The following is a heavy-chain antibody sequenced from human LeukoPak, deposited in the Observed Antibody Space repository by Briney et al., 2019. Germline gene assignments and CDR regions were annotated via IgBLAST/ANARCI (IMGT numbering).Heavy chain of an antibody. CDR2: INPNRGGT. J-gene: IGHJ4*02. V-gene: IGHV1-2*02. D-gene: IGHD5-18*01. CDR3: ARVGAMVL. CDR1: GYTFTGYY. Sequence: GASVKVSCKASGYTFTGYYMHWGRQPPGQGLEWMGWINPNRGGTNYAQKFQGRVTMTRDKSISTAYMDLSSLRSDDTAVYYCARVGAMVLWGQGTLVTVPS.